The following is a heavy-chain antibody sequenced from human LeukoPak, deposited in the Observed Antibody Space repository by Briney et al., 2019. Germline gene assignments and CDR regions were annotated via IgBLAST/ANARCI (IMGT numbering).Heavy chain of an antibody. D-gene: IGHD3-22*01. CDR1: GFTFSTYS. V-gene: IGHV3-21*01. Sequence: RGSLRLSCAASGFTFSTYSMNWVRQAPGKGLEWVSSITGRSSFIYYADSVKGRFTISRDNAKNSLHLQMNSLRAEDTAVYYLERNYDSSDYGYNWFDTWGQGTLVTVSS. CDR3: ERNYDSSDYGYNWFDT. CDR2: ITGRSSFI. J-gene: IGHJ5*02.